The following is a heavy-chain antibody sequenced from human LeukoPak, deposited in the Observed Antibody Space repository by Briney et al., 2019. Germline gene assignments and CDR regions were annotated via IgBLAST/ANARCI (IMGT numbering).Heavy chain of an antibody. CDR2: INSDGINT. J-gene: IGHJ5*02. Sequence: GGTLRLSCTASGFTFSNYWMHWVRQAPGKGLVWVSRINSDGINTSYADSVKGRFTISRDNAKNTLNLQMNSLRAEDTAVYYCARDLGQYYDTSDNWFDPWGQGTLVTVSS. CDR1: GFTFSNYW. CDR3: ARDLGQYYDTSDNWFDP. V-gene: IGHV3-74*01. D-gene: IGHD3-22*01.